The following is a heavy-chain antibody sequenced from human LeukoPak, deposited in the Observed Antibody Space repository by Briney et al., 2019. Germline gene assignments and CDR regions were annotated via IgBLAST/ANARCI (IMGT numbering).Heavy chain of an antibody. V-gene: IGHV1-69*13. CDR1: GGTLSSYA. CDR2: IIPIFGTA. CDR3: ARVILTGYDSAPDYYGMDV. J-gene: IGHJ6*02. D-gene: IGHD3-9*01. Sequence: GASVKVSCKASGGTLSSYAISWVRQAPGQGLEWMGGIIPIFGTANYAQKFQGRVTITADESTSTAYMELSSLRSEDTAVYYCARVILTGYDSAPDYYGMDVWGQGTTVTVSS.